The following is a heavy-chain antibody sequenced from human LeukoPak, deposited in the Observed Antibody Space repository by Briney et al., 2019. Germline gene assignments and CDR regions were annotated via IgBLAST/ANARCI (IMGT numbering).Heavy chain of an antibody. CDR1: GYTFTSYG. D-gene: IGHD3-10*01. Sequence: ASVKVSCKASGYTFTSYGISWVRQAPGQGLEWMGWISAYNGNTNYAQKLQGRVTMTTDTSTSTAYMELRSLRSDDTAVYYCARVEVLLWFGSLSNPFGKFDYWGQGTLVTVSS. CDR3: ARVEVLLWFGSLSNPFGKFDY. CDR2: ISAYNGNT. V-gene: IGHV1-18*01. J-gene: IGHJ4*02.